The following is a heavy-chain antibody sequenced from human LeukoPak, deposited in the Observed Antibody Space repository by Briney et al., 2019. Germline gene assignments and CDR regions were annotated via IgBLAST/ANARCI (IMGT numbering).Heavy chain of an antibody. V-gene: IGHV3-23*01. D-gene: IGHD3-10*01. CDR2: IYDDNT. CDR3: AARKVRGVWFYLDY. CDR1: GFTFSSHA. Sequence: GSLRLSCVASGFTFSSHAMYWVRQAPGQGLEWVSTIYDDNTYYADSVKGRFAISTDNSKNTLYLQMNSLRVEDTAVYFCAARKVRGVWFYLDYWGQGTLVTVSS. J-gene: IGHJ4*02.